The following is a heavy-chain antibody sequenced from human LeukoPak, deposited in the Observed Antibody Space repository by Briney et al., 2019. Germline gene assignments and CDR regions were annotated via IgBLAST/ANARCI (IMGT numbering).Heavy chain of an antibody. Sequence: SQTLSLTCAISGDSVSSNDASWNWVRQSPSRGLEWLARTYYRSKWYYDYAVSVKSRITINPDTSKNQFSLQLNSVTPEDTAVYYCARGATAYFDCWGLGTLVTVPS. CDR2: TYYRSKWYY. CDR3: ARGATAYFDC. D-gene: IGHD5-12*01. J-gene: IGHJ4*02. CDR1: GDSVSSNDAS. V-gene: IGHV6-1*01.